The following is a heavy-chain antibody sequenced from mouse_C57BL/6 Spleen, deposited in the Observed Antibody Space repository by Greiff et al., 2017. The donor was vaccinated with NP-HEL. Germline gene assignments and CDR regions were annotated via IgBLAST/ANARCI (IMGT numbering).Heavy chain of an antibody. V-gene: IGHV5-6*01. Sequence: EVMLVESGGDLVKPGGSLKLSCAASGFTFSSYGMSWVRQTPDKRLEWVATISSGGSYTDYPDSVKGRFTISRDHAKNTLYLQMSSLKSEDTAMDYCATPVVATPAWFAYWGQGTLVTVSA. CDR3: ATPVVATPAWFAY. CDR1: GFTFSSYG. CDR2: ISSGGSYT. D-gene: IGHD1-1*01. J-gene: IGHJ3*01.